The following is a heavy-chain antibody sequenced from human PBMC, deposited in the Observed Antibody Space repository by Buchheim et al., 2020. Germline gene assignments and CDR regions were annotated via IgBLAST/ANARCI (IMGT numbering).Heavy chain of an antibody. CDR2: ISYDGSNK. CDR3: ARTSAGGSYRSYWYFDL. Sequence: QVQLVESGGGVVQPGRSLRLSCAAPGFTFSSYAMHWVRQAPGKGLEWVAVISYDGSNKYYADSVKGRFTISRDNSKNTLYLQMNSLRAEDTAVYYCARTSAGGSYRSYWYFDLWGRGTL. V-gene: IGHV3-30-3*01. CDR1: GFTFSSYA. J-gene: IGHJ2*01. D-gene: IGHD1-26*01.